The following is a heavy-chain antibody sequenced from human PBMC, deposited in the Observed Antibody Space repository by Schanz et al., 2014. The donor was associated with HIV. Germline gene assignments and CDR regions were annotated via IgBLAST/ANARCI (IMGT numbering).Heavy chain of an antibody. D-gene: IGHD3-10*01. Sequence: QVQLRASGPGLVKPSQTLSLTCTVSGGSISTGGYYWSWIRQHPVKGLECIGYIYHSGNTYYNPSLKSRVIMSVDTSKNQFSLKLSSVTAADTAVYYCARRFYYYGSGTYYRVHFDYWGQGTLVTVSS. CDR2: IYHSGNT. J-gene: IGHJ4*02. V-gene: IGHV4-31*03. CDR3: ARRFYYYGSGTYYRVHFDY. CDR1: GGSISTGGYY.